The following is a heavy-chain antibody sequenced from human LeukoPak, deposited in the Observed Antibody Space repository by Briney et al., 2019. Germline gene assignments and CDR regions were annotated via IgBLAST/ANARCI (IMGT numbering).Heavy chain of an antibody. CDR2: IKTDGSIT. D-gene: IGHD2-2*01. Sequence: GGSLRLSCAASGFSFSVYWMHWVRHAPGKGPVWVSRIKTDGSITDYADFVKGRFTISRDNPKNTLYLQMNSLRAEDTAVYYCAKVGEYQLLLYAFDMWGQGTMVTVSS. CDR3: AKVGEYQLLLYAFDM. J-gene: IGHJ3*02. CDR1: GFSFSVYW. V-gene: IGHV3-74*01.